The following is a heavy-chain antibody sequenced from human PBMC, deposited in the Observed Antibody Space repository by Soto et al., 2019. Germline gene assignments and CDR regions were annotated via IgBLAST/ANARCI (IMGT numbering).Heavy chain of an antibody. CDR1: GITFSDYS. V-gene: IGHV3-23*01. CDR2: ISGGTDIT. CDR3: ATVLSAAFVI. Sequence: GGSLRLSCAVSGITFSDYSINWVRQAPGKGLEWVSGISGGTDITYYADSVKGRFTISRDNSKNTVYLQMNSLRAEDTALYYCATVLSAAFVIWGQGTMVTVS. J-gene: IGHJ3*02.